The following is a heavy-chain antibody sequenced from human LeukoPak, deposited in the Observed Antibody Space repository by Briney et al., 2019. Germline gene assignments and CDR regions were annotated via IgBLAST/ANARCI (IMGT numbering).Heavy chain of an antibody. D-gene: IGHD1-26*01. CDR3: ARGTTRNYGDFDY. CDR1: GFTFTISA. J-gene: IGHJ4*02. V-gene: IGHV1-58*01. Sequence: SVKVSCKASGFTFTISAVQWVRQARGQRLEWIGWIVVGSGNTNYAQKFQERVTITRDMSTSTAYMELSSLRSEDTAVYFCARGTTRNYGDFDYWGQGTLVTVSS. CDR2: IVVGSGNT.